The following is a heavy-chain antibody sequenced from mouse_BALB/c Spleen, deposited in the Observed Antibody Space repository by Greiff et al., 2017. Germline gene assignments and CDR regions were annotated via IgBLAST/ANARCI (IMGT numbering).Heavy chain of an antibody. V-gene: IGHV1S81*02. J-gene: IGHJ1*01. CDR2: INPNNGHT. D-gene: IGHD2-4*01. CDR3: TRRDDYRGYFDV. CDR1: GYTFTSYW. Sequence: QVQLQQPGAELVKPGASVKLSCKASGYTFTSYWMHWVKQRPGQGLEWIGEINPNNGHTNYNEKFKSKATLTVDKSSSTAYMQISSLTSEDSAVYYCTRRDDYRGYFDVWGAGTTVTVSS.